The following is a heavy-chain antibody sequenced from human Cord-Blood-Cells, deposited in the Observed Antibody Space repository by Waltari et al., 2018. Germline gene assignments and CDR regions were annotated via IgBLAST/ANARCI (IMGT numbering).Heavy chain of an antibody. J-gene: IGHJ3*02. CDR2: ISYDGSNK. CDR1: GFTFSSYA. Sequence: QVQLVESGGGVVQPGRSLRLSCAASGFTFSSYAMHWVRQAPGKGLEWVAVISYDGSNKYDADSVKGRCTISRDNSKNTLYLQMNSLRAEDTAVYYCARDQITLDAFDIWGQGTMVTVSS. CDR3: ARDQITLDAFDI. V-gene: IGHV3-30-3*01.